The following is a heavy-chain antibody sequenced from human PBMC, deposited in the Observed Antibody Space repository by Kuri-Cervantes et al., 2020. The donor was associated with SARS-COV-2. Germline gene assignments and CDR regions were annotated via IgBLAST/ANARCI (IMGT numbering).Heavy chain of an antibody. J-gene: IGHJ4*02. Sequence: SETLSLTCTVSGGSISSSSYYWGWIRQPPGKGLEWIGSIYYSGSTYYNPSLKSRVTMSVDTSKNQFSLKLSSVTAADTAVYYCARHRGYSGYDYFDSWGQGTLVTVSS. CDR1: GGSISSSSYY. CDR3: ARHRGYSGYDYFDS. D-gene: IGHD5-12*01. CDR2: IYYSGST. V-gene: IGHV4-39*07.